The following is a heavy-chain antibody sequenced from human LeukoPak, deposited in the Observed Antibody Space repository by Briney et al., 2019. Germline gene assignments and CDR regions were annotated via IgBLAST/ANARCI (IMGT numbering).Heavy chain of an antibody. CDR1: GFTFSSYW. CDR3: ARDSPNYDILTGYSLKPNDY. CDR2: IKQDGSEK. V-gene: IGHV3-7*01. J-gene: IGHJ4*02. Sequence: GGSLRLSCAASGFTFSSYWMSWVRQAPGKGLEWVANIKQDGSEKYYVDSVKGRFTISRDNAKNSLYLQMNSLRAEDTAVYYCARDSPNYDILTGYSLKPNDYWGQGTLVTVS. D-gene: IGHD3-9*01.